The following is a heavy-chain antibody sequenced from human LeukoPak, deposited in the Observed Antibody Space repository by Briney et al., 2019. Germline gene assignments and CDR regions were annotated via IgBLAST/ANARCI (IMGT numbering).Heavy chain of an antibody. J-gene: IGHJ6*02. D-gene: IGHD6-13*01. V-gene: IGHV3-23*01. CDR2: ISGSGGST. CDR1: GFTFSSYA. CDR3: AKDLLAAAGTYYYGMDV. Sequence: GGSLRLSCAASGFTFSSYAMSWVRQAPGKGLEWVSAISGSGGSTYYADSVKGRFTISRDNSKNTLYLQMNSLRAEDTAVYYCAKDLLAAAGTYYYGMDVWGQGTTVTVSS.